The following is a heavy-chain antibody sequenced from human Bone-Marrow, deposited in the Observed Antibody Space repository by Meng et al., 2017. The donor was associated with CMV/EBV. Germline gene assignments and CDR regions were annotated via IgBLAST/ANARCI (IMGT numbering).Heavy chain of an antibody. CDR1: GYTFTGYY. Sequence: ASVKVSCKASGYTFTGYYMHWVRQAPGQGLEWMGWINPNSGGTNYAQKFQGRVTMTRDTSISTAYMELSRLRSDDTAVYYCARECGIAAALLDYGMEVWGQGTMVTVSS. CDR3: ARECGIAAALLDYGMEV. J-gene: IGHJ6*02. CDR2: INPNSGGT. D-gene: IGHD6-13*01. V-gene: IGHV1-2*02.